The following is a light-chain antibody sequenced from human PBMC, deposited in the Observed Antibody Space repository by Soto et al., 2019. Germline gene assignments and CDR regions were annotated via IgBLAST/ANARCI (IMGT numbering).Light chain of an antibody. V-gene: IGLV2-8*01. CDR2: EFR. CDR3: SSYAGSNNVI. Sequence: QSALTQPPSASGPPGQSVTISCTGAANNIGGYNFVSWYQQHPGKAPKLIISEFRERPSGVPDRFSGSKSGNTASLTVSGLQAEDEADYYCSSYAGSNNVIFGGGTRSPS. CDR1: ANNIGGYNF. J-gene: IGLJ2*01.